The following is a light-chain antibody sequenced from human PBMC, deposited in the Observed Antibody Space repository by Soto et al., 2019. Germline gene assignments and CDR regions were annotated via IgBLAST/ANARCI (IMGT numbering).Light chain of an antibody. J-gene: IGLJ1*01. CDR2: DVS. CDR3: SSYTSSSTPYV. Sequence: SVLPQPASVAGAPGQSITISCTGTRRDVGVYNYVSCYQQHPGKAPKLMIYDVSNRPSWVSNRFSVSKSGNTASLTISGLQAEDEADYYCSSYTSSSTPYVFGTGTKVTVL. CDR1: RRDVGVYNY. V-gene: IGLV2-14*01.